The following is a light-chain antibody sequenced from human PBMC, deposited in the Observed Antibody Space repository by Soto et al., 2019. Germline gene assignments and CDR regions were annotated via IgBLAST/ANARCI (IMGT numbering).Light chain of an antibody. J-gene: IGKJ4*01. CDR3: QQRHTWPTP. Sequence: EIVLTQSPATLPLSPGERATLSCRASQFINTYVAWYQHRPGQGPRLLIYEAAKRATGIPARLSGSGSGTDFPLAIRSLGREDCGIYYCQQRHTWPTPFGGGAKVEI. CDR2: EAA. CDR1: QFINTY. V-gene: IGKV3-11*01.